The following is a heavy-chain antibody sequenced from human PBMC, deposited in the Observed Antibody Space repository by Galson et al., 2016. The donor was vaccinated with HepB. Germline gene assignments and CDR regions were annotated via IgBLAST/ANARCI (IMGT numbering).Heavy chain of an antibody. CDR1: GFTFSNFV. CDR2: ISGNGGDT. CDR3: AKGLDYSDSSGYSYLQY. J-gene: IGHJ4*02. D-gene: IGHD3-22*01. V-gene: IGHV3-23*01. Sequence: SLRLSCAASGFTFSNFVINRVRQAPGKGLERVSGISGNGGDTYYADSVKGRFTISRDNSKNTVYLQMNSLRVEDTAVYYCAKGLDYSDSSGYSYLQYWGQGAQVAFSS.